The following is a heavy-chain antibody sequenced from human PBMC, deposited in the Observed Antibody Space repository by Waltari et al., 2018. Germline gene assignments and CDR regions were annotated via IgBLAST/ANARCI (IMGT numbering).Heavy chain of an antibody. Sequence: DVQLVDSGGGLVQPGGSLRLPCVASGFTFGTCRMHWVRQAPGKGLVWVSRISSDGSTTVYADSVKGRFTISRDNAKNTLYLQMNSLRPEDTAVYYCVLQGDGHLFYYYGMDVWGQGTTVTVSS. CDR3: VLQGDGHLFYYYGMDV. V-gene: IGHV3-74*01. CDR1: GFTFGTCR. J-gene: IGHJ6*02. CDR2: ISSDGSTT. D-gene: IGHD3-16*01.